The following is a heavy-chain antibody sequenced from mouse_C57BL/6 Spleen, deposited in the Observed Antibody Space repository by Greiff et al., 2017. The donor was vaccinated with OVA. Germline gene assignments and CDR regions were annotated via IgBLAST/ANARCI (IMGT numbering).Heavy chain of an antibody. CDR3: ARFYYGNYGDAMDY. CDR2: IYPRDGST. Sequence: QVQLQQSGPELVKPGASVKLSCKASGYTFTSYDINWVKQRPGQGLEWIGWIYPRDGSTKYNEKFKGKATLTVDTSSSTAYMELHSLTSEDSAVYFCARFYYGNYGDAMDYWGQGTSVTVSS. J-gene: IGHJ4*01. CDR1: GYTFTSYD. D-gene: IGHD2-1*01. V-gene: IGHV1-85*01.